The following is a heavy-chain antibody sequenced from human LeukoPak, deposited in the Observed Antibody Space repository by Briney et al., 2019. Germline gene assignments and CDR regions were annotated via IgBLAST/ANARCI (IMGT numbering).Heavy chain of an antibody. V-gene: IGHV4-39*07. CDR2: IYYSGST. Sequence: TLSLTCTVSGGSISTSNYYWGWIRQPPGKGLEWIVSIYYSGSTYYNPSLKSRVTISVDTSKNQCSRKLSSVTAARADVYYCARATITMVRGVIRPYYYYYMDVWGKGTTVTVSS. J-gene: IGHJ6*03. CDR1: GGSISTSNYY. CDR3: ARATITMVRGVIRPYYYYYMDV. D-gene: IGHD3-10*01.